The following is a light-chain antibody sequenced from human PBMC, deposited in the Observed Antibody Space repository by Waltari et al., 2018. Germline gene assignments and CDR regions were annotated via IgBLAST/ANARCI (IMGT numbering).Light chain of an antibody. CDR2: EDN. CDR1: SGRIASNH. J-gene: IGLJ3*02. Sequence: NFMLTQPHSVSESPGKTVTISCTGSSGRIASNHVQWYQQRPGSAPTTVIYEDNQRPSGVPDRFSGSIDSSSNSASLTISGLKTEDEADYYCQSYDSSTLWVFGGGTKLTVL. CDR3: QSYDSSTLWV. V-gene: IGLV6-57*02.